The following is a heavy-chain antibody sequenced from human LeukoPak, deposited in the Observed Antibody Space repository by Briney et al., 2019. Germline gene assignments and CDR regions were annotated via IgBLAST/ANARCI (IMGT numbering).Heavy chain of an antibody. J-gene: IGHJ4*02. D-gene: IGHD3-22*01. CDR1: GGSISSYY. Sequence: PSETLSLTCTVSGGSISSYYWSWIQQPPGKGLEWIGYIYYSGSTNYNPSLKSRVTISVDTSKNQFSLKLSSVTAADTAVYYCARAAYYYDSSGYPDYWGQGTLVTVSS. CDR3: ARAAYYYDSSGYPDY. CDR2: IYYSGST. V-gene: IGHV4-59*01.